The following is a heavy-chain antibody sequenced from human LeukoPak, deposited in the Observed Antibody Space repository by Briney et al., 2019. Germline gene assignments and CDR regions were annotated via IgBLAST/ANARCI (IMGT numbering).Heavy chain of an antibody. V-gene: IGHV3-74*01. Sequence: EGSLRLSCAASGFTFSSYWMHWVRQASGKGLVWVSRINSDGSSTSYADSVKGRFTISRDNAKKSLYLQMNSLRAEDTAVYYCATHVFSEVRYFDWSTNEWGQGTLVTVSS. CDR1: GFTFSSYW. J-gene: IGHJ4*02. D-gene: IGHD3-9*01. CDR2: INSDGSST. CDR3: ATHVFSEVRYFDWSTNE.